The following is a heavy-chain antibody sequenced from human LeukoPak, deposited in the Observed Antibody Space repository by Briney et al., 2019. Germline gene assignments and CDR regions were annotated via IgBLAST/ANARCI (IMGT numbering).Heavy chain of an antibody. CDR3: ARLGSSWSFDY. J-gene: IGHJ4*02. D-gene: IGHD6-13*01. Sequence: GGSLRLPCAASGFTFSSFGIYWVRQAPGKGLEWVAVIWYDGSNKYYADSVKGRFTISRDNSQNTLYLQMNSLRAEDTAVYYCARLGSSWSFDYWGQGTLVTVSS. CDR2: IWYDGSNK. V-gene: IGHV3-33*01. CDR1: GFTFSSFG.